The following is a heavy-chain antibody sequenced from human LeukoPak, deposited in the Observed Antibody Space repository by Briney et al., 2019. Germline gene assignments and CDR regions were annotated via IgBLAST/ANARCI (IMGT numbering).Heavy chain of an antibody. V-gene: IGHV3-30*03. CDR3: ASSSSLVVGPHDAFDI. J-gene: IGHJ3*02. CDR1: GFTFSSYG. D-gene: IGHD3-22*01. Sequence: GGSLRLSCAASGFTFSSYGMHWVRQAPGKGLEWVAVISYDGSNKYYADSVKGRFTISRDNSKNTLYLQMNSLRAEDTAVYYCASSSSLVVGPHDAFDIWGQGTMVTVSS. CDR2: ISYDGSNK.